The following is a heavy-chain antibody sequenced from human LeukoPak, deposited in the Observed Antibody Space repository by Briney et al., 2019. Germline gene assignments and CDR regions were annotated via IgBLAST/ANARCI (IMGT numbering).Heavy chain of an antibody. V-gene: IGHV3-11*01. CDR3: ARKGYSYANGFDY. D-gene: IGHD5-18*01. CDR2: ISSSGSTI. Sequence: GGSLRLSCAASGFTFSDYNMSWIRQAPGKGLEWVSYISSSGSTIYYADSVEGRFTTSRDNAKNSLYLQMNSLRAEDTAVYYCARKGYSYANGFDYWGQGTLVTVSS. J-gene: IGHJ4*02. CDR1: GFTFSDYN.